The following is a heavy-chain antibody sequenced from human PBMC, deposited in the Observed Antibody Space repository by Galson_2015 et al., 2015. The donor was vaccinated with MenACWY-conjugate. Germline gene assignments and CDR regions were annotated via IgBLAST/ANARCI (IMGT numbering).Heavy chain of an antibody. CDR1: GGTFSSYA. CDR3: ARVQNFGIAVAGWLNYYGMDV. V-gene: IGHV1-69*06. Sequence: SVKVSCKASGGTFSSYAISWVRQAPGQGLEWMGGIIPIFGTANYAQKFQGRVTITADKSTSTAYMELNSLRAEDTAVYYCARVQNFGIAVAGWLNYYGMDVWGQGTTVTVSS. D-gene: IGHD6-19*01. J-gene: IGHJ6*02. CDR2: IIPIFGTA.